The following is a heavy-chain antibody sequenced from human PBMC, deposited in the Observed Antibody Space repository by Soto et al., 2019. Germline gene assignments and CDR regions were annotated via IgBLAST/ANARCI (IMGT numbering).Heavy chain of an antibody. V-gene: IGHV1-2*02. D-gene: IGHD1-1*01. CDR1: GYTFSDYY. CDR2: INPNSGGT. J-gene: IGHJ4*02. Sequence: ASVEVSCKSSGYTFSDYYIHCVRQAPGQGLEWMGWINPNSGGTKYAPKFQGGVTMTRDTSITTAYMELSRLRSGDTAVYYCAREPATAKPEGVDFWGQGTMVNVSS. CDR3: AREPATAKPEGVDF.